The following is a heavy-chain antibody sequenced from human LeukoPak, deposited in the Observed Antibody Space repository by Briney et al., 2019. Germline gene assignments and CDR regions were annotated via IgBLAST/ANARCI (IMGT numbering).Heavy chain of an antibody. Sequence: SGTLSLTCTVSGASISPYYWNWIRQPAGKGLEWIGRLYPSGSSDHNPSLKSRVTMSVDTSRNQFSLRVTSVTAADTAIYYCARDLSGSLYFDYWGQGILVTVSA. CDR1: GASISPYY. CDR3: ARDLSGSLYFDY. CDR2: LYPSGSS. V-gene: IGHV4-4*07. J-gene: IGHJ4*02. D-gene: IGHD3-10*01.